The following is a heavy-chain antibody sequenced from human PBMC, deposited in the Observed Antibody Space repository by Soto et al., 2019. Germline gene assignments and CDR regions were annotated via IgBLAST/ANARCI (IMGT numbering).Heavy chain of an antibody. V-gene: IGHV1-18*01. Sequence: GASVKVSCKASGYTFTSYGISWVRQAPGQGLEWMGWISAYIGKTNYAQKFQGRVTITADKSTSTAYMELSSLRSEDTAVYYCARAGYGLDIVATAPFDYWGQGTLVTVSS. CDR2: ISAYIGKT. CDR3: ARAGYGLDIVATAPFDY. CDR1: GYTFTSYG. D-gene: IGHD5-12*01. J-gene: IGHJ4*02.